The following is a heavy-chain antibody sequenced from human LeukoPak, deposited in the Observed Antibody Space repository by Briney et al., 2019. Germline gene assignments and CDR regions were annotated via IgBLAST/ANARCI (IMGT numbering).Heavy chain of an antibody. CDR3: VRKDATTTY. V-gene: IGHV3-74*01. J-gene: IGHJ4*02. D-gene: IGHD4-11*01. Sequence: PGRSLRLSCAASGFTFDDYAMHWVRQAPGKGLVWVSRISGDGSSTSYADSVKGRFTISRDNAKNKLYLQMNSLRAEDTAVYYCVRKDATTTYWGQGTLVTVSS. CDR2: ISGDGSST. CDR1: GFTFDDYA.